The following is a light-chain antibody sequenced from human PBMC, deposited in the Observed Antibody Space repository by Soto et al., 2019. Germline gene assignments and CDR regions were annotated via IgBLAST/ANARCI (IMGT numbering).Light chain of an antibody. CDR1: QAISNL. V-gene: IGKV1-9*01. J-gene: IGKJ4*01. CDR2: SAS. CDR3: QQLDSFPLT. Sequence: IQLTPSPSFLSASIGDQITITCRARQAISNLLAWYQQKPGKAPELLIYSASTLQSGVPSRFSGSGSGTEFTLTISSLRPEDFATYYCQQLDSFPLTFGGGTKVEI.